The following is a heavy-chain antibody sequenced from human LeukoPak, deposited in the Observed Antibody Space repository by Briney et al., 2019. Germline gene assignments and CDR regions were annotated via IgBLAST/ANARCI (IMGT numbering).Heavy chain of an antibody. CDR3: AQDYGRDGEGTMFDY. J-gene: IGHJ4*02. D-gene: IGHD3-10*01. V-gene: IGHV3-23*01. Sequence: GGSLRLSCAVSGFIFSSFAMSWVRQAPGKGLEWVSGIDGDGGSTWNADSVKGRFTISRDNSKNTLYLQMNSLRVEDTAVYYCAQDYGRDGEGTMFDYWGQGTLVTVSS. CDR2: IDGDGGST. CDR1: GFIFSSFA.